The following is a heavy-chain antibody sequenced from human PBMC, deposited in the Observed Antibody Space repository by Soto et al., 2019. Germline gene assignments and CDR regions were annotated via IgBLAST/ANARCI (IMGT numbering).Heavy chain of an antibody. J-gene: IGHJ5*02. CDR1: GYTFTSYG. CDR2: ISAYNGNT. Sequence: ASVKVSCKASGYTFTSYGISWVRQAPGQGLEWMGWISAYNGNTNYAQKLQGRVTMTTDTSTSTAYMELRSLRSDDTAVYYCARDDPDFFRRRGTLDPWGQGTLVTVSS. CDR3: ARDDPDFFRRRGTLDP. D-gene: IGHD3-3*01. V-gene: IGHV1-18*01.